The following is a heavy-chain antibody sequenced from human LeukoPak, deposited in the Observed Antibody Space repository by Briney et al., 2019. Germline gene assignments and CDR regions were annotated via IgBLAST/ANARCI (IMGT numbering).Heavy chain of an antibody. D-gene: IGHD2-2*01. V-gene: IGHV3-23*01. CDR2: VSGSGGST. CDR1: GFTYSNYA. J-gene: IGHJ4*02. Sequence: AGGSLRLSCAVSGFTYSNYAMTWVRQAPGKGLEWVSCVSGSGGSTYYADSVKGRFTISRGNSKNTLYLQMNSLRAEDTAVYYWAKGGLGCSSTSCFDYCGQGALVTVSS. CDR3: AKGGLGCSSTSCFDY.